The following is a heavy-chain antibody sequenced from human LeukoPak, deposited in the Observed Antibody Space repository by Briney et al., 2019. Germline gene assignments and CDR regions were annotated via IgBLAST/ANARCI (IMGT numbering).Heavy chain of an antibody. CDR1: GDSVSSNNAA. CDR2: TFYRSKWYT. CDR3: ARDDSITIFGVVTEGGAFDI. Sequence: SQTLSLTCAISGDSVSSNNAAWNCIRQSPSRGLECLGRTFYRSKWYTEFGTSVRSRITINSDTSKNQFSLKLSSVTAADTAVYYCARDDSITIFGVVTEGGAFDIWGQGTMVTVSS. D-gene: IGHD3-3*01. J-gene: IGHJ3*02. V-gene: IGHV6-1*01.